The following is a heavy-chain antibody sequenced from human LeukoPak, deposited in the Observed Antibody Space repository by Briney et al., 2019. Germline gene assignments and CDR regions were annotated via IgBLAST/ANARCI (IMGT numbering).Heavy chain of an antibody. CDR3: AKDQRYGSGSYYLDY. D-gene: IGHD3-10*01. CDR1: GFTFSSYA. V-gene: IGHV3-23*01. J-gene: IGHJ4*02. Sequence: TGGSLRLSCAASGFTFSSYAMSWVRQAPGKGLEWVSAISGRGGSTYYADSVKGRFTISRDNSKNTLYLQMNSLRAEDTAVYYCAKDQRYGSGSYYLDYWGQGTLVTVSS. CDR2: ISGRGGST.